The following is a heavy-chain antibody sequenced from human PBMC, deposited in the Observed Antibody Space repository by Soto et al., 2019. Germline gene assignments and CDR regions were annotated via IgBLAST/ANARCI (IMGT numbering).Heavy chain of an antibody. Sequence: QVQLVQSGAEVKKPGASVKVSCKASGYTFTGYYMHWVRQAPGQGLEWMGWINPNSGGTNYAQKFQGWVTMTRDTSLSTAYMELSRLRSDDTAVYYCARDLKTDYGDYPLGMDVWGQGTTVTVSS. J-gene: IGHJ6*02. CDR1: GYTFTGYY. CDR3: ARDLKTDYGDYPLGMDV. V-gene: IGHV1-2*04. D-gene: IGHD4-17*01. CDR2: INPNSGGT.